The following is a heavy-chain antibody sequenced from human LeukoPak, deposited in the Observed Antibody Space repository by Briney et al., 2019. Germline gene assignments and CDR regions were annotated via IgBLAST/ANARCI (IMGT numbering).Heavy chain of an antibody. CDR2: IYYTGNT. V-gene: IGHV4-59*01. CDR3: ARGGWSLDY. CDR1: GGSISSFY. J-gene: IGHJ4*02. Sequence: SETLSLTCTVSGGSISSFYWSWIRQPPGKGLEWIGYIYYTGNTNYNSSLESRVTISVDTSKNQFSLRLSSVTTADTAVYYCARGGWSLDYWGQGTLVTVSS.